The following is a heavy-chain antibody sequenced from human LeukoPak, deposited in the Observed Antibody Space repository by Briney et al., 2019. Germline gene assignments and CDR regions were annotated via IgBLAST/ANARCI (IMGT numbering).Heavy chain of an antibody. J-gene: IGHJ4*02. CDR1: GFTFSSYA. D-gene: IGHD3-10*01. CDR3: VRSQYYFDY. V-gene: IGHV3-30*04. Sequence: PGGSLRLSCAASGFTFSSYAMHWVRQAPGKGLEWVAVILFDGSEKYYADSVKGRFTISRDNSKNSLYLQMNSLRVEDTAVYYCVRSQYYFDYWGQGTLVTVSS. CDR2: ILFDGSEK.